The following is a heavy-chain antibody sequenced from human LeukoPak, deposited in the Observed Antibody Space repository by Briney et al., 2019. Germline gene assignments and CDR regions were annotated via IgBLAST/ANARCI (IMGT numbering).Heavy chain of an antibody. D-gene: IGHD6-6*01. CDR2: ISSSSSYM. J-gene: IGHJ4*02. CDR1: GFTFSIYG. CDR3: AKNRQSASSDFDY. Sequence: PGGSLRLXCAASGFTFSIYGMNWVRQAPGKALEWVSSISSSSSYMFYADSLKGRFTISRDNAKNTLYLQMNSLRAEDTAVYYCAKNRQSASSDFDYWGQGTLVTVSS. V-gene: IGHV3-21*01.